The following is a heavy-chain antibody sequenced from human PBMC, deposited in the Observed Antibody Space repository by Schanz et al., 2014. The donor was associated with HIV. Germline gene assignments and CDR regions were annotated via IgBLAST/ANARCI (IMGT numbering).Heavy chain of an antibody. CDR2: INYSGNT. CDR3: ARDTVRFFEWFGANWFDS. V-gene: IGHV4-34*01. CDR1: GGSFTAYQ. D-gene: IGHD3-3*01. J-gene: IGHJ5*01. Sequence: QVQLQQWGAGQLKISETLSLTCAVYGGSFTAYQWSWIRQIPGKGLEWIGDINYSGNTNYNPSLKNRIIISGDTSMNQFSLGLTPVTAADTAVYYCARDTVRFFEWFGANWFDSWGQGTLVTVSS.